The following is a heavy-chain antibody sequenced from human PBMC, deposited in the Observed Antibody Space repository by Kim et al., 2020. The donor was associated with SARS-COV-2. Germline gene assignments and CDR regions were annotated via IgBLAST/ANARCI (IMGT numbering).Heavy chain of an antibody. Sequence: ASVKVSCKASGYTFTSYYMHWVRQAPGQGLEWMGIINPSGGSTSYAQKFQGRVTMTRDTSTSTVYMELSSLRSEDTAVYYCARVGRKVGAIHTGFGYWGQGTLVTVSS. V-gene: IGHV1-46*01. CDR1: GYTFTSYY. CDR2: INPSGGST. D-gene: IGHD1-26*01. CDR3: ARVGRKVGAIHTGFGY. J-gene: IGHJ4*02.